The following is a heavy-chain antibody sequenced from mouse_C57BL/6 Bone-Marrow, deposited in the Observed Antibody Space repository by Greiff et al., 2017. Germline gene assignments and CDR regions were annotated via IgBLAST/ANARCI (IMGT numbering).Heavy chain of an antibody. CDR3: ARDTYYSNYAFFDY. CDR2: ISDGGSYT. Sequence: EVMLVESGGGLVKPGGSLKLSCAASGFTFSSYAMSWVRQTPEKRLEWVATISDGGSYTYYPDNVKGRFPISRDNAKNNLYLQMSHLKSEDTAMYYCARDTYYSNYAFFDYWGQGTTLTVSS. V-gene: IGHV5-4*01. CDR1: GFTFSSYA. J-gene: IGHJ2*01. D-gene: IGHD2-5*01.